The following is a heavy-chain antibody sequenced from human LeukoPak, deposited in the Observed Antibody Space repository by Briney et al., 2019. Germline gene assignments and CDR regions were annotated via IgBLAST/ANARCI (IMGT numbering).Heavy chain of an antibody. V-gene: IGHV4-59*01. CDR1: GGSISSYY. CDR2: IYYSGST. Sequence: SETLSLTCTVSGGSISSYYWSWIRQPPGKGLEWIGYIYYSGSTNYNPSLKSRVTISVDTSKNQFSLKLSSVTAADTAVYYCARNYDSSGYRLAYWGQGTLVTVSS. D-gene: IGHD3-22*01. CDR3: ARNYDSSGYRLAY. J-gene: IGHJ4*02.